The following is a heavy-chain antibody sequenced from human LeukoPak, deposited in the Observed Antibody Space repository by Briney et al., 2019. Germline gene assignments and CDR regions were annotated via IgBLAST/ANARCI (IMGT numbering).Heavy chain of an antibody. D-gene: IGHD4-17*01. CDR3: TTDDYGDYSFALGY. V-gene: IGHV3-15*01. CDR2: IKSKTGGGTT. Sequence: GGSLRLSCAASGFTFSNAWMSWVRQAPGKGLEWVGRIKSKTGGGTTDYAAPVKGRFTISRDDSKNTLYLQMNSLKTEDTAVYYCTTDDYGDYSFALGYWGQGTLVTVSS. J-gene: IGHJ4*02. CDR1: GFTFSNAW.